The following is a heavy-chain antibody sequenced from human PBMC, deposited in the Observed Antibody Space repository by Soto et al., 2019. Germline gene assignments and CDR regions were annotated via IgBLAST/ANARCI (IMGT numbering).Heavy chain of an antibody. CDR2: IYWDDDK. V-gene: IGHV2-5*02. CDR1: GFSLSTNGVG. D-gene: IGHD1-26*01. CDR3: AHRSLSSGTYWDGGYFDY. J-gene: IGHJ4*02. Sequence: SGPTLVNPTQTLTLTCTFSGFSLSTNGVGVGWIRQPPGKALEWLVLIYWDDDKRYSPSLRNRLTITKDTSNNQVALTLTNLDPADTATYYCAHRSLSSGTYWDGGYFDYWGQGMLVTVSS.